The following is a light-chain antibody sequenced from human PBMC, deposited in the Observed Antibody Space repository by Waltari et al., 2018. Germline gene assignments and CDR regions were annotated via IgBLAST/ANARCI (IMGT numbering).Light chain of an antibody. Sequence: EIVLPQTPLSLSVTLGQPASISCTSSLSLLHSDGETLLYWYLQKPGQPPHLLIYEVSNRLSEVPDRFSGSGSGTDFTLKISRVEAEDVGTYYCVQSIQLPITFGPGTKLDI. CDR2: EVS. J-gene: IGKJ3*01. V-gene: IGKV2D-29*01. CDR3: VQSIQLPIT. CDR1: LSLLHSDGETL.